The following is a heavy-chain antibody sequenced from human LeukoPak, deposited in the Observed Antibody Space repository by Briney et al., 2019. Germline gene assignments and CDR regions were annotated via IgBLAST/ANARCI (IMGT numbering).Heavy chain of an antibody. V-gene: IGHV3-15*01. CDR3: TTEPRYSNGLFDY. CDR1: GFTFSTYW. J-gene: IGHJ4*02. CDR2: IKTETDGGTT. D-gene: IGHD5-18*01. Sequence: GSLRLSCAASGFTFSTYWLTWVRQTPGKGLEWIGLIKTETDGGTTDYAAPVKGRFTISRDDSKNTVYLQMNSLKIEDTAVYYCTTEPRYSNGLFDYWGQGTLVTVSS.